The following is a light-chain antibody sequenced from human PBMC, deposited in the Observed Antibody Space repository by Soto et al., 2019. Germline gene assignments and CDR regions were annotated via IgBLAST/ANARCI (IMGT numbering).Light chain of an antibody. CDR2: KAS. Sequence: IHLTQSPSSLSASLGDRVTITFRASQTISSWLAWYQQKPGKAPKLLIYKASTLKSGVPSRFSGSGSGTEFTLTISSLQPDDFATYYCQHYNSYSEAFGQGTKVDI. CDR1: QTISSW. CDR3: QHYNSYSEA. J-gene: IGKJ1*01. V-gene: IGKV1-5*03.